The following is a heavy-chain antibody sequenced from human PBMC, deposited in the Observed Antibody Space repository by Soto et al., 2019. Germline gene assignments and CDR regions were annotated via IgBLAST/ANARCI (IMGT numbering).Heavy chain of an antibody. CDR2: ISYDGSNK. V-gene: IGHV3-30*18. CDR1: GFTFSSYG. Sequence: QVQLVESGGGVVQPGRSLRLSCAASGFTFSSYGIHWVRQAPGKGLEWVAVISYDGSNKYYADSVKGRFTISRDNSKNTLYRQMNSLRAEDTAVYYCAKQEGVGYNYGNFDYWGQGTLVTVSS. CDR3: AKQEGVGYNYGNFDY. J-gene: IGHJ4*02. D-gene: IGHD1-1*01.